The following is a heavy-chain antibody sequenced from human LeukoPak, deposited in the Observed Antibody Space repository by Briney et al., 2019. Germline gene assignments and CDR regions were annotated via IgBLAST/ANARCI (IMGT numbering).Heavy chain of an antibody. CDR3: ASLRYFDWSSGGFPGIVY. D-gene: IGHD3-9*01. CDR1: GFTFSSYS. CDR2: ISSSSSYI. Sequence: GGSLRLSCAASGFTFSSYSMNWVRQAPGKGLEWVSSISSSSSYIYYADSVNGRFTISRDNAKNSLYLQMNSLRAEDTAVYYCASLRYFDWSSGGFPGIVYWGQGTLVTVSS. V-gene: IGHV3-21*01. J-gene: IGHJ4*02.